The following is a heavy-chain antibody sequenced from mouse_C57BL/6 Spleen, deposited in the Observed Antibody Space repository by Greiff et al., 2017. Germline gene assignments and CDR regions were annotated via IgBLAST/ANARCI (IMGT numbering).Heavy chain of an antibody. D-gene: IGHD2-1*01. Sequence: QVQLQQSGPELVKPGASVKISCKASGYAFSSSWMNWVKQRPGKGLEWIGRIYPGDGDTNYNGKFKGKATLTADKSSSTAYMQLSSLTSEDSAVXFCARSGLLWEGGFDYWGQGTTLTVSS. CDR2: IYPGDGDT. CDR1: GYAFSSSW. J-gene: IGHJ2*01. CDR3: ARSGLLWEGGFDY. V-gene: IGHV1-82*01.